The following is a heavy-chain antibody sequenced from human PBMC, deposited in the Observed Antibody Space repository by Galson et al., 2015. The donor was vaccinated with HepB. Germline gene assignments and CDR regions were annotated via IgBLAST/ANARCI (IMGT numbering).Heavy chain of an antibody. CDR3: ARVSEGLRLGELSFGPRTIEDY. J-gene: IGHJ4*02. Sequence: SVKVSCKASGYTFTSYAMNWVRQAPGQGLEWMGWINTNTGNPTYAQGFTGRFVFSLDTSVSTAYLQISSLKAEDTAVYYCARVSEGLRLGELSFGPRTIEDYWGQGTLVTVSS. CDR1: GYTFTSYA. D-gene: IGHD3-16*02. V-gene: IGHV7-4-1*02. CDR2: INTNTGNP.